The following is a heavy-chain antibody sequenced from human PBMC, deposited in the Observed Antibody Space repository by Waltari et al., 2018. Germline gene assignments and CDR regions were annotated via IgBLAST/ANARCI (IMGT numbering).Heavy chain of an antibody. Sequence: QVQLVQSGAEVKKPGASVQVSCKASGYTFTGYYMHWVRQAPGQGLEWMGWIKPNSGGTNDAQKFQGRVTMTRDTSISTAYMELSRLRSDDTAVYYCARDRGYSSSWNDYWGQGTLVTVSS. J-gene: IGHJ4*02. CDR1: GYTFTGYY. V-gene: IGHV1-2*02. CDR2: IKPNSGGT. CDR3: ARDRGYSSSWNDY. D-gene: IGHD6-13*01.